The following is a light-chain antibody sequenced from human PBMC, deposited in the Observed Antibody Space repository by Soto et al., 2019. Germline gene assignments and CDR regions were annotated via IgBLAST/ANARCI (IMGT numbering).Light chain of an antibody. CDR2: DVF. CDR1: QDIGKY. Sequence: DIQMTQSPSSLSASVGDRVTITCQASQDIGKYLNWYQQKPGKAPKLLIRDVFNLETGVPSRFSGTGSGTLFTFTIISLQAEDIATYYCQQYDNLPLTFGGGTKVEIK. V-gene: IGKV1-33*01. CDR3: QQYDNLPLT. J-gene: IGKJ4*01.